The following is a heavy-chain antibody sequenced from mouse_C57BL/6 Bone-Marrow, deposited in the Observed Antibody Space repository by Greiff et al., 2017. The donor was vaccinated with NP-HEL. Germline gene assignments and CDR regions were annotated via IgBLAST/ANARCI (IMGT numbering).Heavy chain of an antibody. D-gene: IGHD3-2*02. CDR1: GYTFTDYY. CDR2: INPYNGGT. V-gene: IGHV1-19*01. CDR3: ARRLRYWYFDV. J-gene: IGHJ1*03. Sequence: EVKLVESGPVLVKPGASVKMSCKASGYTFTDYYMNWVKQSHGKSLEWIGVINPYNGGTRYNQKFKGKATLTVDKSSSTAYMELNSLTSEDSAVYYCARRLRYWYFDVWGTGTTVTVSS.